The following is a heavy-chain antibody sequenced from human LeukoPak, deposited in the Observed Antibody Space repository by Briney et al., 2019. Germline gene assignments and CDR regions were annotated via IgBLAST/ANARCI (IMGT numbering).Heavy chain of an antibody. CDR1: GYTLTELS. CDR2: FDPEDGET. D-gene: IGHD6-13*01. CDR3: ARDSSSWYWGFDY. Sequence: ASVKVSCKVSGYTLTELSMHWVRQAPGKGLEWMGGFDPEDGETIYAQEFQGRVTMTEDTSTDTAYMELRSLRSDDTAVYYCARDSSSWYWGFDYWGQGTLVTVSS. J-gene: IGHJ4*02. V-gene: IGHV1-24*01.